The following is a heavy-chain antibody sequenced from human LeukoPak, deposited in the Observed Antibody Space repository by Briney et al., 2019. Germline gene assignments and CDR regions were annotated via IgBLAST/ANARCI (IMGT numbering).Heavy chain of an antibody. CDR1: GFIFSRYW. J-gene: IGHJ4*02. CDR2: IRGDSGEY. CDR3: ARDRSGSSGDGPSDY. Sequence: GGSLRLSCATSGFIFSRYWMAWVRQAPGKGLEWVANIRGDSGEYFYADSVKGRFTISRDNAKNSLYLHMNSLRPEDTAVYYCARDRSGSSGDGPSDYWGQGTLVTVSS. D-gene: IGHD6-6*01. V-gene: IGHV3-7*01.